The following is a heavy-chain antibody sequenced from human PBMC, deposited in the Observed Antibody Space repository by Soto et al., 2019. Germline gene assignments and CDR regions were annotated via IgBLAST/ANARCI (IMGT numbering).Heavy chain of an antibody. J-gene: IGHJ3*02. V-gene: IGHV3-30*18. CDR2: ISYDGSNK. CDR3: AKLRSGLVLLWFGESDPDAFDI. Sequence: PGGSLRLSCAASGFTFSSYGMHWVRQAPGKGLEWVAVISYDGSNKYYADSVKGRFTISRDNSKNTLYLQMNSLRAEDTAVYYCAKLRSGLVLLWFGESDPDAFDIWGQGTMVTVSS. D-gene: IGHD3-10*01. CDR1: GFTFSSYG.